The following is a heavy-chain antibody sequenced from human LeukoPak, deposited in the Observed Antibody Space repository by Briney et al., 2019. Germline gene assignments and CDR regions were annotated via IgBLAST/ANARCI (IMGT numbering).Heavy chain of an antibody. CDR2: IHYTGST. D-gene: IGHD6-6*01. Sequence: SETLSLTCTVSGYAISSAYYWGWIRQPPGKGLEWIGTIHYTGSTYYNPSLKSRVTISLDTSKNQFSLKLSSVTAADTAIYYCARDFSSSSSVYYYYMDVWGKGTTVTVSS. CDR3: ARDFSSSSSVYYYYMDV. CDR1: GYAISSAYY. V-gene: IGHV4-38-2*02. J-gene: IGHJ6*03.